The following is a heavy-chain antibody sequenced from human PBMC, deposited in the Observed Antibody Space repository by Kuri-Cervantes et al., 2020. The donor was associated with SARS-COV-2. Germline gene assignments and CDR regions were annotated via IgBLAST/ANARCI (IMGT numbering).Heavy chain of an antibody. D-gene: IGHD2-2*01. CDR2: IIPLFGTT. Sequence: SVKVSCKASGGTFSNYALSWVRQAPGRGLEWMGRIIPLFGTTIYAEKFRGRVTLTADKSTNTAYMELSSLRSEDTAVYYCARPYCTSSTCYDGTFDSWGQGTLVTVSS. J-gene: IGHJ4*02. CDR1: GGTFSNYA. CDR3: ARPYCTSSTCYDGTFDS. V-gene: IGHV1-69*06.